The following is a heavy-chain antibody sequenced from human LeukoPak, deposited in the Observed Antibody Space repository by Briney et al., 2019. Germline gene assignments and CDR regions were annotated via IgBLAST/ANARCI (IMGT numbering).Heavy chain of an antibody. J-gene: IGHJ3*02. CDR1: GYTFSDYH. CDR2: INPNSGGT. V-gene: IGHV1-2*02. D-gene: IGHD3/OR15-3a*01. Sequence: GASLKVSCKASGYTFSDYHLHWVRQAPGQGLEWMGWINPNSGGTKYAQKFQGRVTMTRDTSISTAYMELSRLRSDDTAVYYCASKDSSAFDIWGQGTMVTVSS. CDR3: ASKDSSAFDI.